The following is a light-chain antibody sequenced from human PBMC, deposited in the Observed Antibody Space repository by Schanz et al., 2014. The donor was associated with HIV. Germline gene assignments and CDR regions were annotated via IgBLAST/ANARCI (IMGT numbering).Light chain of an antibody. CDR3: QSYDSNNPAG. CDR2: DSY. J-gene: IGLJ3*02. CDR1: GGGTASDS. V-gene: IGLV6-57*04. Sequence: NFMLTQPQSVSESPGKTITISCTRSGGGTASDSVQWYQQRPGSAPTTVIYDSYQRPSGVPSRFSGSFDRSSNSASLTISGLKTEDEADYYCQSYDSNNPAGFGGGTKLTVL.